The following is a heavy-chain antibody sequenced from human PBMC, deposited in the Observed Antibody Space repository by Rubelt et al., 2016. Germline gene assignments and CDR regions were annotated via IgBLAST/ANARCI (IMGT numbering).Heavy chain of an antibody. V-gene: IGHV3-33*01. Sequence: QVQLVESGGGVVQPGRSLRLSCAASGFTFRSYGMHWVRQAPGKGLEWVAVIWYDGSNKYYADSVKGRFTISRDNSKNTLYLQMNSLRAEDTAVYYCARKIAVAGTADYWGQGTLVTVSS. CDR3: ARKIAVAGTADY. CDR1: GFTFRSYG. D-gene: IGHD6-19*01. CDR2: IWYDGSNK. J-gene: IGHJ4*02.